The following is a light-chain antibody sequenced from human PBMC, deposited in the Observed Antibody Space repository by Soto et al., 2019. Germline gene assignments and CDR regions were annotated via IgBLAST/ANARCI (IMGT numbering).Light chain of an antibody. V-gene: IGKV1-33*01. J-gene: IGKJ1*01. CDR2: AAS. CDR3: QQCDNLPIT. CDR1: QSISSY. Sequence: QSPSSLSASVGDRVTITCRASQSISSYLNWYQQKPGKAPKLLIYAASNLETGVPSRFSGSGSGTDFAFTISSLKPEDIATYYCQQCDNLPITFGQGTKVDIK.